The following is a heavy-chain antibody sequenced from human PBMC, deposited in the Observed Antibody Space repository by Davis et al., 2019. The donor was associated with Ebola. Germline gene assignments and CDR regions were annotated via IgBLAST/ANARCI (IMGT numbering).Heavy chain of an antibody. J-gene: IGHJ3*02. CDR2: IYYSGRA. Sequence: MPSETLSLTCAVYGGSFSSYYWSWIRQPPGKGLEWIGYIYYSGRANYNPSLKSRVTISVDTSKNQFSLKLSSVTAADTAVYYCARRTRSAMSTIFHDAFDIWGQGTMVTVSS. CDR3: ARRTRSAMSTIFHDAFDI. V-gene: IGHV4-59*08. D-gene: IGHD5-24*01. CDR1: GGSFSSYY.